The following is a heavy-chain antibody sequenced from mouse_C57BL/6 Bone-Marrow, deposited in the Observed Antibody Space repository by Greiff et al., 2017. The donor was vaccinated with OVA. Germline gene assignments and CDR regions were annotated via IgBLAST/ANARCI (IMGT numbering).Heavy chain of an antibody. D-gene: IGHD3-1*01. CDR3: VRPSFSWFAY. V-gene: IGHV10-1*01. Sequence: VKLMESGGGLVQPKGSLKLSCAASGFSFNTYAMTWVRQAPGKGLEWVASLRSKGNNYSTSSAVSVKDRFTISRDDSESMLYLQMNNLKTEDTAMYYCVRPSFSWFAYWGQGTLVTVSA. J-gene: IGHJ3*01. CDR2: LRSKGNNYST. CDR1: GFSFNTYA.